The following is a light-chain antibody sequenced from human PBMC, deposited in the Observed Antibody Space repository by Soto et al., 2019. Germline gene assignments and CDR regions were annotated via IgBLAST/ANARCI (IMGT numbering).Light chain of an antibody. CDR3: QQHT. CDR1: QTISNW. V-gene: IGKV1-5*01. CDR2: DAS. Sequence: DIQMTQSPSTLSASVGDRVTITCRASQTISNWLAWYQQKPGKAPRLLIYDASTLESGVPSRFSGSASGTECTLSICSLQPDDFATYYCQQHTFGQGTKLEIK. J-gene: IGKJ2*01.